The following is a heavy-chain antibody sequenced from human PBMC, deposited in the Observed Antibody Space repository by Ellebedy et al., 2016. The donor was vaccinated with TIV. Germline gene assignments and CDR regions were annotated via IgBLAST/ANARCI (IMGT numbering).Heavy chain of an antibody. J-gene: IGHJ4*02. V-gene: IGHV4-39*02. Sequence: MPGGSLRLSCTVSGGSISSSSYYWSWIRQPPGKGLEWIASIYYSGTTYDNPSLRSRVTTSVDTSKNQFSLKLSSVTAADAAVYYCARERLAVGASHYYFDYWGQGTLVTVSS. CDR3: ARERLAVGASHYYFDY. CDR2: IYYSGTT. D-gene: IGHD6-19*01. CDR1: GGSISSSSYY.